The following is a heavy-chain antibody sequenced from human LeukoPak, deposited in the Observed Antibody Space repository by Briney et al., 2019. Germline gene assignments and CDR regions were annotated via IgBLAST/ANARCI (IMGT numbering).Heavy chain of an antibody. D-gene: IGHD3-22*01. V-gene: IGHV3-33*01. Sequence: GGSLRLSCAASGFTFSSYGMHWVRQAPGKGLEWVAVIWYDGSNKYYADSVKGRFTISRDDSKNTLYLQMNSLRAEDTAVYYCARDSRPYSSGYYYQTYYFDYWGQGTLVTVSS. CDR2: IWYDGSNK. CDR3: ARDSRPYSSGYYYQTYYFDY. J-gene: IGHJ4*02. CDR1: GFTFSSYG.